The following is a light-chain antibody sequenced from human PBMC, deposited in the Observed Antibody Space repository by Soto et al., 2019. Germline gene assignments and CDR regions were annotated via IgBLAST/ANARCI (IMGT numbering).Light chain of an antibody. CDR1: QSVNNN. J-gene: IGKJ1*01. CDR3: QQYNDWPRT. V-gene: IGKV3-15*01. Sequence: EIVLTQSPATLSVSPGERAPLSCRASQSVNNNLAWYQQKPGQAPRLLIYGASTRATGIPARFSGGGSGTQFTLTISSLQSEDFAVYYCQQYNDWPRTFGQGTKV. CDR2: GAS.